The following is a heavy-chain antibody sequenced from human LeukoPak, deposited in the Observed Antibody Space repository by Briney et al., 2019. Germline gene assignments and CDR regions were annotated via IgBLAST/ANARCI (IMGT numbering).Heavy chain of an antibody. CDR1: GGSFSGYY. CDR2: INHSGST. V-gene: IGHV4-34*01. D-gene: IGHD2-21*02. Sequence: PSETLSLTCAVYGGSFSGYYWSWIRQPPGKGLEWIGEINHSGSTNYNPSLKSRVTISVDTSKNQFPLKLSSVTAADTAVYYCAALLVTAILWGQGTLVTVSS. J-gene: IGHJ4*02. CDR3: AALLVTAIL.